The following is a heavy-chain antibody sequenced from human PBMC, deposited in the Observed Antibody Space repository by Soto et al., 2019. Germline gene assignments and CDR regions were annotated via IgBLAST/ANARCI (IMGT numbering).Heavy chain of an antibody. CDR2: IIPIFGTA. CDR1: GGTFSSYA. CDR3: ARDKCAGDCYAYNRFDP. V-gene: IGHV1-69*12. J-gene: IGHJ5*02. Sequence: QVQLVQSGAEVKKPGSSVKVSCKASGGTFSSYAISWVRQAPGQGLEWMGGIIPIFGTANYAQKFQGRVTITADESTSTAYMELSSLRSEDTAVYYCARDKCAGDCYAYNRFDPWGQGTLVTVSS. D-gene: IGHD2-21*02.